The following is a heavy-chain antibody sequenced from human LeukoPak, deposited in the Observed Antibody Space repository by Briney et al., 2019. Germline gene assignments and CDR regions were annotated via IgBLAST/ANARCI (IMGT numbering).Heavy chain of an antibody. V-gene: IGHV4-34*01. CDR2: INHSGST. Sequence: SETLSLTCAVYGGSFSGYYWSWIRQPPGKGLEWIGEINHSGSTNYNPSLKSRVTISVDTSKNQFSLKLSSVTAADTAVYYCAREAGGSGISPGYMDVWGKGTTVTVSS. CDR1: GGSFSGYY. J-gene: IGHJ6*03. CDR3: AREAGGSGISPGYMDV. D-gene: IGHD3-10*01.